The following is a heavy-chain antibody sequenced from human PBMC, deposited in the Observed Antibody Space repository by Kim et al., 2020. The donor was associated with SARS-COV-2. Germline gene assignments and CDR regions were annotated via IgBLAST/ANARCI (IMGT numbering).Heavy chain of an antibody. CDR2: IYYSGST. V-gene: IGHV4-39*01. D-gene: IGHD3-10*01. J-gene: IGHJ6*02. Sequence: SETLSLTCIVSGGSISSSSNYWGWIRQPPGKGLEWIGSIYYSGSTYYNPSLKSRVTISVDTSKNQFSLKLSSVTAADTAVYYCARSGIVVQVVILTYYYGMDVWGQETTVTVSS. CDR3: ARSGIVVQVVILTYYYGMDV. CDR1: GGSISSSSNY.